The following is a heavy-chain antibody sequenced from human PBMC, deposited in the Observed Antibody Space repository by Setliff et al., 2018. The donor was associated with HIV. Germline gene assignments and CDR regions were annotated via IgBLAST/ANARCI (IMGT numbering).Heavy chain of an antibody. J-gene: IGHJ5*02. V-gene: IGHV4-61*02. CDR3: ARSYSYGYNWFDP. CDR1: GGSISSGSYY. Sequence: ASETLSLTCTVSGGSISSGSYYWSWIRQPAGKGLEWIGRIYTSGSTNYNPSLKSRVTISVDTSKNQFSLKLSSVTAADTAVYYCARSYSYGYNWFDPWGQGTLVTVS. D-gene: IGHD5-18*01. CDR2: IYTSGST.